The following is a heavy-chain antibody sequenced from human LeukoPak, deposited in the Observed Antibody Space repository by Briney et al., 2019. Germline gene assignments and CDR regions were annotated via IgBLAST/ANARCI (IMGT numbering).Heavy chain of an antibody. V-gene: IGHV1-2*02. CDR2: INPYSGVT. Sequence: ASVKVSCKASGYTFIGHYIHWMRQAPGQGLEWVGWINPYSGVTNYADNFQGRVTLTRDTSSSTAYMELTSLRSDDTAVYYCARDHIDDSSTSAPGTDGFDPWGQGTLVTVSP. CDR3: ARDHIDDSSTSAPGTDGFDP. J-gene: IGHJ5*02. CDR1: GYTFIGHY. D-gene: IGHD6-13*01.